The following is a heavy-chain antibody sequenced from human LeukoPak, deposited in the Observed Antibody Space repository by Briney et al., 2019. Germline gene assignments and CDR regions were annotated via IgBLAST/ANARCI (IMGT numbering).Heavy chain of an antibody. Sequence: GGSLRLSCAASGSTFSSYAMSWVGQAPGKGLEWVSAISGSGGDTDYADSVKGRFTISRDNSKNTLYMQMSSLRAEDTAVYYCAKTRSIAAQIQYFGLDVWGQGTTVTVSS. CDR3: AKTRSIAAQIQYFGLDV. D-gene: IGHD6-6*01. V-gene: IGHV3-23*01. CDR1: GSTFSSYA. J-gene: IGHJ6*02. CDR2: ISGSGGDT.